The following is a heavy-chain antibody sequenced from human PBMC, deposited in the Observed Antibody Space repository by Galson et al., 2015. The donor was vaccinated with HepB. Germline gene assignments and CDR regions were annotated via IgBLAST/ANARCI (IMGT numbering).Heavy chain of an antibody. CDR3: ARDQAPFLEWLLGMDV. J-gene: IGHJ6*02. V-gene: IGHV3-30*04. D-gene: IGHD3-3*02. CDR1: GFALSTSA. Sequence: SLRLSCAASGFALSTSAMHWVRQAPGKGLEWVALITYDGSNKYHADSVKGRFNISRDNSKNTLHLKMNSPRAEDTAVYYCARDQAPFLEWLLGMDVWGQGTTVTVSS. CDR2: ITYDGSNK.